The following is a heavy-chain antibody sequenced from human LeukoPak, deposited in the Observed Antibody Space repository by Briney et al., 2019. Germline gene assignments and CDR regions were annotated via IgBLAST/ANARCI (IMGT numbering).Heavy chain of an antibody. CDR1: GGSFSGYY. CDR3: ARQGYDSSASLNYFDL. CDR2: INHSGST. V-gene: IGHV4-34*01. J-gene: IGHJ4*02. Sequence: SETLSLTCAVYGGSFSGYYWSCIRQPPGKGLEWIGEINHSGSTNYNPSLKSRVTISVDTSKNQFSLKLSSVTAADTAVYYCARQGYDSSASLNYFDLWGQGTVLRVSS. D-gene: IGHD3-22*01.